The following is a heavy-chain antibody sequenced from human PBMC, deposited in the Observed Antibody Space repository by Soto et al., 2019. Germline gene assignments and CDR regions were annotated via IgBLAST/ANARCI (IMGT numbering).Heavy chain of an antibody. CDR3: AREGDCGGNFRFYAFDI. CDR2: IYYSGST. J-gene: IGHJ3*02. CDR1: GCAISSGNYY. V-gene: IGHV4-30-4*01. Sequence: SETLSLTCTVSGCAISSGNYYWSWIRQPPGKGLEWIGYIYYSGSTYYNSSLESRVTISVDTSKNQFSLKLSSVTAADTAVYCCAREGDCGGNFRFYAFDIWGQGTMVTVSS. D-gene: IGHD2-21*02.